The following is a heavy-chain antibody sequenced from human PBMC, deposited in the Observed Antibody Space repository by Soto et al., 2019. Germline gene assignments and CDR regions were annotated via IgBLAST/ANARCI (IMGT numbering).Heavy chain of an antibody. D-gene: IGHD6-13*01. CDR1: GDSVSSNSAA. CDR2: TYYRSKWYN. J-gene: IGHJ4*02. CDR3: ARGIAGAGPGLYYFDY. V-gene: IGHV6-1*01. Sequence: QVQLQQSGPGLVKPSQTLSLTCAVSGDSVSSNSAAWNWIRQSPSRGLEWLGRTYYRSKWYNDYAVSVKSRITINPVTSKNQFSLQLNSVTPEDTAVYYCARGIAGAGPGLYYFDYWGQGTLVTVSS.